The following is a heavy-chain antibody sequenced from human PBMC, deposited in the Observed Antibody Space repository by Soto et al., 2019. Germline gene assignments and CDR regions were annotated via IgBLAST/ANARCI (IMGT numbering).Heavy chain of an antibody. CDR3: ATGISGYYDSSGYYY. J-gene: IGHJ4*02. CDR1: GYTLTELS. Sequence: GASVKVSCKVSGYTLTELSMHWVRQAPGKGLEWMGGFDPEDGETIYAQKFQGRVTMTEDTSTDTAYMELSSLRSEDTAVYYCATGISGYYDSSGYYYWGQGTLVTVSS. V-gene: IGHV1-24*01. CDR2: FDPEDGET. D-gene: IGHD3-22*01.